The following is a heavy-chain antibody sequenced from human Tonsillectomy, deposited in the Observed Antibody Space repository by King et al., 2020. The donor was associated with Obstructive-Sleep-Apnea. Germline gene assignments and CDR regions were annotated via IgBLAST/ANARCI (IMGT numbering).Heavy chain of an antibody. Sequence: VQLVESGGGLVKPGGSLRLSCAASGFTFSSYSMNWVRQAPGKGLEWVSSISSSSSYIYYADSVKGRFTISRDNAKNSLYLQMNSLRAEDTAVYYCASRPRGDCSSTSCELDYWGQGTLVTVSS. CDR2: ISSSSSYI. D-gene: IGHD2-2*01. CDR1: GFTFSSYS. V-gene: IGHV3-21*01. J-gene: IGHJ4*02. CDR3: ASRPRGDCSSTSCELDY.